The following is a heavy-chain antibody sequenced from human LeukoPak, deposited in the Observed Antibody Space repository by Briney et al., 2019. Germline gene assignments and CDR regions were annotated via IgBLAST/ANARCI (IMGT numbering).Heavy chain of an antibody. V-gene: IGHV4-34*01. CDR3: ASALGNYFDY. J-gene: IGHJ4*02. D-gene: IGHD1-26*01. CDR2: INHSGST. CDR1: GGSFSGYY. Sequence: SETLSLTCAVYGGSFSGYYWSWIRQPPGKGLERIGEINHSGSTNYNPSLKSRVTISVDTSKNQFSLKLSSVTAADTAVYYCASALGNYFDYWGQGTLVTVSS.